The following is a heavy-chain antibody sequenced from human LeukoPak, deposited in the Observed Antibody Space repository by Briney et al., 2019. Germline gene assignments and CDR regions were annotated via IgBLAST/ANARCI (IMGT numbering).Heavy chain of an antibody. V-gene: IGHV1-69*13. J-gene: IGHJ4*02. D-gene: IGHD4-17*01. CDR1: RGTFSSYA. CDR2: VIPIFGTA. Sequence: SVKVSCKASRGTFSSYAINWVRQAPGQGLEWMGGVIPIFGTANYAQKFQGRATITADESTSTAYMELSSLRSEDTAVYYCASLGGGSTVTTYLNYWGQGTLVTVSS. CDR3: ASLGGGSTVTTYLNY.